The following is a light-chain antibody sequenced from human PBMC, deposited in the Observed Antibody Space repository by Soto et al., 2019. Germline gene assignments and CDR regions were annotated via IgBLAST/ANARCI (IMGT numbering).Light chain of an antibody. CDR1: SSDVGGYNY. CDR2: EVS. V-gene: IGLV2-8*01. CDR3: GSYAGSPYV. J-gene: IGLJ1*01. Sequence: QSVLTQPPSASGSPGQSVTISCTGTSSDVGGYNYVSWYQQHPGKAPKIMIYEVSKRPSGVPDRFSGSKSGNTASLTVSGLQAEDEADYYCGSYAGSPYVFGSGTKVPVL.